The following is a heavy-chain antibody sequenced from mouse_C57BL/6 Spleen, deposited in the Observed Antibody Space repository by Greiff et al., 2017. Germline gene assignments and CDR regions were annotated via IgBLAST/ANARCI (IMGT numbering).Heavy chain of an antibody. V-gene: IGHV1-20*01. CDR3: GRIYYDYEDFAY. D-gene: IGHD2-4*01. Sequence: VHVKQSGPELVKPGDSVKISCKASGYSFTGYFMNWVMQSHGKSLEWIGRINPYNGDTFYNQKFKGKATLTVDKSSSTAHMELRSLTSEDAAVYYCGRIYYDYEDFAYWGQGTLVTVSA. CDR1: GYSFTGYF. J-gene: IGHJ3*01. CDR2: INPYNGDT.